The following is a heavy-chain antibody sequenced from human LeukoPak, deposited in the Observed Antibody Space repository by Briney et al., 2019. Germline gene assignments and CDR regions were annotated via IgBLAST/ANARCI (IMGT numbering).Heavy chain of an antibody. CDR2: IIPIFGTA. CDR1: GGTFSIYA. CDR3: APLLGYCSSTSCETKNNWFDP. Sequence: SVKVSCKASGGTFSIYAISWVRQAPGQGLEWMGGIIPIFGTANYAQKFQGRVTITADESTSTAYMELSSLRSEDTAVYYCAPLLGYCSSTSCETKNNWFDPWGQGTLVTVSS. V-gene: IGHV1-69*13. J-gene: IGHJ5*02. D-gene: IGHD2-2*01.